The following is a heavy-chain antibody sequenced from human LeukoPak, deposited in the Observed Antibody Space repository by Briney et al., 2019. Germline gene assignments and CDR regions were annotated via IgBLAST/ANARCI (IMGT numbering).Heavy chain of an antibody. CDR3: ARPLGVAATQVDY. CDR2: IYYSGST. CDR1: AGSISSSSYY. Sequence: SETLSLTCSVSAGSISSSSYYWGWIRQPPGKGLEWIGSIYYSGSTYYNPSLKSRVTMSVDTSKNQFSLKLSSVTAADTAVYYCARPLGVAATQVDYWGQGTLVTVSS. D-gene: IGHD2-15*01. J-gene: IGHJ4*02. V-gene: IGHV4-39*01.